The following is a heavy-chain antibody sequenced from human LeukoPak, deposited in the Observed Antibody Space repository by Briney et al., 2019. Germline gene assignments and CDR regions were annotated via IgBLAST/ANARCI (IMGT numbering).Heavy chain of an antibody. D-gene: IGHD6-13*01. CDR3: ARQIAGAGTNY. CDR1: GGSISSSSHY. V-gene: IGHV4-39*01. CDR2: IYYRGTT. Sequence: PSETLSLTCTVSGGSISSSSHYWAWIRQPPGKGLEWIGSIYYRGTTYYSASLKSRVTISVGTSKNQFSLRLSSVTAADTAVYYCARQIAGAGTNYWGQGTLVTVSS. J-gene: IGHJ4*02.